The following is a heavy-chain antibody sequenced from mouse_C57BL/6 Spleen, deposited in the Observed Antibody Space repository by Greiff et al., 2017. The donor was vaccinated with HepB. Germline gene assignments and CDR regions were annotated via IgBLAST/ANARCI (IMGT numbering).Heavy chain of an antibody. D-gene: IGHD2-4*01. CDR3: TRAGYYDYPYAMDY. CDR2: ISSGGDYI. CDR1: GFTFSSYA. Sequence: EVMLVESGEGLVKPGGSLKLSCAASGFTFSSYAMSWVRQTPEKRLEWVAYISSGGDYIYYADTVKGRFTISRDNARNTLYLQMSSLKSEDTAMYYCTRAGYYDYPYAMDYWGQGTSVTVSS. V-gene: IGHV5-9-1*02. J-gene: IGHJ4*01.